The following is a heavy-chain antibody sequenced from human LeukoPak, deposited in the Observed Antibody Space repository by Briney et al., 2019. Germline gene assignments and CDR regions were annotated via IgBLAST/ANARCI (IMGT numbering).Heavy chain of an antibody. CDR2: VWSKGDNT. CDR1: GFIFSGNA. D-gene: IGHD2-2*01. CDR3: ARKCSSTSCLGTNYGMDV. J-gene: IGHJ6*02. V-gene: IGHV3-33*01. Sequence: GGSLRLSCAASGFIFSGNAIHWVRQAPGRGLEWVAQVWSKGDNTYYGDSMKGRFTISRDNSKNTAYLQMNNLRAEDTAVYYCARKCSSTSCLGTNYGMDVWGQGTTVTVSS.